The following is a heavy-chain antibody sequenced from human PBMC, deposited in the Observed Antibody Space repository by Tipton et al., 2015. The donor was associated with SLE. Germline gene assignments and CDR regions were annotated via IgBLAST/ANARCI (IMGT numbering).Heavy chain of an antibody. CDR1: GGSISSGSYY. CDR2: IYTSGST. J-gene: IGHJ4*02. Sequence: TLSLTCTVSGGSISSGSYYWSWIRQPAGKGLEWIGRIYTSGSTNYNPSLKSRVTISVDTSKNQFSLKLSSVTAADTAVYYCARRGPGNYFDYWGQGTLVTVSS. CDR3: ARRGPGNYFDY. D-gene: IGHD3-10*01. V-gene: IGHV4-61*02.